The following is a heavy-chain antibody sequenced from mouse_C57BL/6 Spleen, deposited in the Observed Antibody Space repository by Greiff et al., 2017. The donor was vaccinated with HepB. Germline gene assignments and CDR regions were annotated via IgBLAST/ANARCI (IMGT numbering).Heavy chain of an antibody. CDR1: GYTFTSYW. V-gene: IGHV1-5*01. CDR2: IYPGNSDT. D-gene: IGHD1-1*01. Sequence: EVQLVESGTVLARPGASVKMSCKTSGYTFTSYWMHWVKQRPGQGLEWIGAIYPGNSDTSYNQKFKGKAKLTAVTSASTAYMELRSLTNEDSAVYYCTRGDYGSSYRYFDVWGTGTTVTVSS. J-gene: IGHJ1*03. CDR3: TRGDYGSSYRYFDV.